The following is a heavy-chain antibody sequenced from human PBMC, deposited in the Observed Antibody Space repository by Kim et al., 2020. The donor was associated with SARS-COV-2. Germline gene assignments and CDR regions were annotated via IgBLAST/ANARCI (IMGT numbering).Heavy chain of an antibody. CDR3: AGGGGASVSTLGAFDI. V-gene: IGHV4-59*01. D-gene: IGHD3-16*01. Sequence: SETLSLTCTVSGDSISSYYWSWIRQTPGKGLEWIGYFYHSGSFKYNPSLNSRVTISVATSQNHFSLKLNSVTAADTAVYYCAGGGGASVSTLGAFDIWGQGTIVTVSS. J-gene: IGHJ3*02. CDR2: FYHSGSF. CDR1: GDSISSYY.